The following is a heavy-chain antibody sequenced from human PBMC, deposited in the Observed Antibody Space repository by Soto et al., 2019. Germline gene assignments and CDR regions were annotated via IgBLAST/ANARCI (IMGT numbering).Heavy chain of an antibody. CDR3: ARDMRAVPWYGGVSSAFDI. CDR1: GFTFSRHW. Sequence: EVQLVESGGDLVQPGGSLTLSCAASGFTFSRHWMHWVRQAPGKGLVWVSRIKTDGTSTSYADSVKGRFTISRDNAKNTLGLQMNSLTAEDTAVYYCARDMRAVPWYGGVSSAFDIWGQGTVVTVSS. CDR2: IKTDGTST. V-gene: IGHV3-74*01. J-gene: IGHJ3*02. D-gene: IGHD3-10*01.